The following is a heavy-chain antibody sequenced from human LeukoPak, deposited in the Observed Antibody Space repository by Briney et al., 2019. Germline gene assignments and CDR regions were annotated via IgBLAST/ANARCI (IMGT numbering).Heavy chain of an antibody. CDR2: IKQDGSEK. V-gene: IGHV3-7*01. J-gene: IGHJ4*02. CDR3: ARLNRIAVAGPHPQEFDY. D-gene: IGHD6-19*01. CDR1: GFTFSSYW. Sequence: GGSLRLSCAASGFTFSSYWMSWVRQAPGKGLEGVANIKQDGSEKYYVDSVKGRFTISRDNAKNSLYLQMNSLRAEDTAVYYCARLNRIAVAGPHPQEFDYWGQGTLVTVSS.